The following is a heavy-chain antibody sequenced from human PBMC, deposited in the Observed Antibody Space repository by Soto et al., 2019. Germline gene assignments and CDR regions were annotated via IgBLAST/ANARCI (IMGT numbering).Heavy chain of an antibody. CDR1: GYIFKNYV. J-gene: IGHJ4*02. Sequence: QVQLVQSGAEVKETGSSVKVSCKSSGYIFKNYVVTWLRQAPGQGLEWMGGIIPVFGTPDYSQKFRGRVTITADESTSTVYMELRSLTSEDTAVYYCARHLYDYVWGSYRHWGQGTLVTVSS. CDR3: ARHLYDYVWGSYRH. V-gene: IGHV1-69*01. CDR2: IIPVFGTP. D-gene: IGHD3-16*02.